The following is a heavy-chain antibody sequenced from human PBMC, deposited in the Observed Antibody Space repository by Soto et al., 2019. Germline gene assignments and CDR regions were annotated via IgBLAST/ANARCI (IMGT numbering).Heavy chain of an antibody. V-gene: IGHV4-59*01. CDR1: GGSISGYY. D-gene: IGHD3-9*01. Sequence: PSETLSLTCGVSGGSISGYYWIWIRQPPGKGLEWIGYVHYSGATNYNPSLQSRVTISADASKSQFSLKLSSVTAADTAVYYCARDSLTGRYGMDVWGQGTRSQSP. CDR2: VHYSGAT. CDR3: ARDSLTGRYGMDV. J-gene: IGHJ6*02.